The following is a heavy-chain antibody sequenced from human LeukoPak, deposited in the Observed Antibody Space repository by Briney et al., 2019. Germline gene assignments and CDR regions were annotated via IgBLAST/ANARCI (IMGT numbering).Heavy chain of an antibody. CDR1: GFARATGEWA. D-gene: IGHD3-10*01. CDR3: AHKGFRGLFER. J-gene: IGHJ5*02. CDR2: IYWDDDK. Sequence: AWGPSLSHPPPPLTLTCTFSGFARATGEWAGGWMRHPPGKALEWLALIYWDDDKRYSPSLKSRLTLTKDTSRNQVVLTVTNMDPVDTGTYYCAHKGFRGLFERWGQGTLVTVSS. V-gene: IGHV2-5*02.